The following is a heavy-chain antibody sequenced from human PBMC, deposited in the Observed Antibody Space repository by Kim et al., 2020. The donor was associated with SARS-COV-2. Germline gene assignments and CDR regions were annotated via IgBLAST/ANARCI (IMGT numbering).Heavy chain of an antibody. CDR3: ARWDRRLDAYDS. V-gene: IGHV1-3*01. Sequence: NYSQKFQGRVTITRDTAASTAYMELSSLRSEDTAVYYCARWDRRLDAYDSWGQGTLVTVSS. D-gene: IGHD1-26*01. J-gene: IGHJ4*02.